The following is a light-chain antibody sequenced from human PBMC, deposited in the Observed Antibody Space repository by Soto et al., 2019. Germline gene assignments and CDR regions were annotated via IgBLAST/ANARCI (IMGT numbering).Light chain of an antibody. Sequence: QSAPTHPRSGSGSLGPSVTISCTGTNSDNGGYNLGSCYQQVPGKAPKLIISAVSYRTLGVSDRFSGSKSGNTASLTISGLQAEDEADYYCCSYTATDAWVFGGGTKVTVL. CDR3: CSYTATDAWV. J-gene: IGLJ3*02. V-gene: IGLV2-11*01. CDR1: NSDNGGYNL. CDR2: AVS.